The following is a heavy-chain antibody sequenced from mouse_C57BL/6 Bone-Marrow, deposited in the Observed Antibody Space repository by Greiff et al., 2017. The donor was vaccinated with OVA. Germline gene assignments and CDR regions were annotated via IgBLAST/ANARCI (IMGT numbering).Heavy chain of an antibody. J-gene: IGHJ3*01. V-gene: IGHV3-6*01. D-gene: IGHD2-5*01. CDR1: GYSITSGYY. Sequence: EVQLVESGPGLVKPSQSLSLTCSVTGYSITSGYYWYWIRQFPGIKLEWLGYISYDGSNNYNPSLKNRITITRDTSKHQFFLHLNLVTTEDSATYYSARGRIYSNSPWMAYWGQGTLVTVSA. CDR3: ARGRIYSNSPWMAY. CDR2: ISYDGSN.